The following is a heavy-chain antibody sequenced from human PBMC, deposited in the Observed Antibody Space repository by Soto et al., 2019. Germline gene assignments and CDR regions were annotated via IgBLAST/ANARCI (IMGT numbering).Heavy chain of an antibody. V-gene: IGHV3-30-3*01. Sequence: QVQLVESGGGVVQPGRSLRLSCAASGFTFSSYAMHWVRQAPGKGLEWVAVISYDGSNKYYADSVKGRFTISRDNSKNXRYLQMNSLRAEDTAVYYCARDIPPSAAAVNSGMDVWGQGTTVTVSS. CDR2: ISYDGSNK. J-gene: IGHJ6*02. CDR1: GFTFSSYA. CDR3: ARDIPPSAAAVNSGMDV. D-gene: IGHD2-2*01.